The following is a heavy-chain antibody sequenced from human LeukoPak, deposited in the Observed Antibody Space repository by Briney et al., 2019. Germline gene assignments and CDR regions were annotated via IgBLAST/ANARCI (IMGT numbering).Heavy chain of an antibody. V-gene: IGHV1-18*01. D-gene: IGHD2-15*01. CDR3: ARAFVVVVAATGGPLDY. J-gene: IGHJ4*02. Sequence: ASVKVSCKASGYTFTSYGISWVRQAPGQGLEWMGWISAYNGNTNYAQKLQGRVTMTTDTFTSTAYMELRSLRSDDTAVYYCARAFVVVVAATGGPLDYWGQGTLVTVSS. CDR2: ISAYNGNT. CDR1: GYTFTSYG.